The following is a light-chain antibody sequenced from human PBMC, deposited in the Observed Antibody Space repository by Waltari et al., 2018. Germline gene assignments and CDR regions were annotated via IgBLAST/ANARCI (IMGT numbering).Light chain of an antibody. J-gene: IGLJ1*01. CDR1: SSNIGAGYD. CDR2: GNS. Sequence: QSVLTQPPSVSGAPGQRVTISCTGSSSNIGAGYDLQWYQQLPGRAPKLLIYGNSNRPSGVPARFSDSKSGTSASLAITGLQAEDEADYYCQSYDSSLSGSVFGTGTKVTVL. CDR3: QSYDSSLSGSV. V-gene: IGLV1-40*01.